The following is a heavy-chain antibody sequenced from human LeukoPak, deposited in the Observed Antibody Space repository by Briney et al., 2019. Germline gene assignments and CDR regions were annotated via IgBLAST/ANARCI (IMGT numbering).Heavy chain of an antibody. D-gene: IGHD3-3*01. Sequence: ASVKVSCKASGYTFTGYYMHWVRQAPGQGLEWMGWINPNSGGTNYAQKFQGRVTMTTDTSTSTAYMELRSLRSDDTAVYYCARDQELRFLEWLSPLGYWGQGTLVTVSS. V-gene: IGHV1-2*02. J-gene: IGHJ4*02. CDR2: INPNSGGT. CDR1: GYTFTGYY. CDR3: ARDQELRFLEWLSPLGY.